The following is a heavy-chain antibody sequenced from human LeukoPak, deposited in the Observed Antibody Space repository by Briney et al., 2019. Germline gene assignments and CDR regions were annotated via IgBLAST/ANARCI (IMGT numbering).Heavy chain of an antibody. V-gene: IGHV4-39*01. CDR3: AKSGGYGLIDC. Sequence: ASETLSLTCAVSGVSISGSGHYWGWIRQPPGKGLEWIGNIYHSGSTYYNASLQSRFTISIDTSKNQFSLRLNSVTAADTAMYYCAKSGGYGLIDCWGQGTLVTVSS. CDR2: IYHSGST. CDR1: GVSISGSGHY. D-gene: IGHD1-26*01. J-gene: IGHJ4*02.